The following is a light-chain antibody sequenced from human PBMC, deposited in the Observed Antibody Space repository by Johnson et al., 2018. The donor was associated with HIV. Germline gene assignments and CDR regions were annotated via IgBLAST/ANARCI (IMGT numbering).Light chain of an antibody. CDR2: ENN. V-gene: IGLV1-51*02. CDR3: GTWDTSLSDYYC. Sequence: QSVLTQPPSVSAAPGQKVTISCSGSSSNIGNNYVSWYQQLPGTAPKLLIYENNKRPSGIPDRFSGSKSGTSATLGITGLQTGDEADYYCGTWDTSLSDYYCFGTGSKVTVL. J-gene: IGLJ1*01. CDR1: SSNIGNNY.